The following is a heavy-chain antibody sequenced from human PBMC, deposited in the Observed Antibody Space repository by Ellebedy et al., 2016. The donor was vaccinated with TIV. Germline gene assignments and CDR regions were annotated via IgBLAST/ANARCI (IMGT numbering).Heavy chain of an antibody. Sequence: SVKVSCXASGGTFSSHAITWVRQAPGQGLEWMGGIIPMFGTINYAQKFQGRVTITADKSTDTAYMELSRLRSEDTAVYYCATGEDIVVVVAANVNQYYYGMDVWGQGTTVTVSS. J-gene: IGHJ6*02. D-gene: IGHD2-15*01. CDR3: ATGEDIVVVVAANVNQYYYGMDV. V-gene: IGHV1-69*06. CDR2: IIPMFGTI. CDR1: GGTFSSHA.